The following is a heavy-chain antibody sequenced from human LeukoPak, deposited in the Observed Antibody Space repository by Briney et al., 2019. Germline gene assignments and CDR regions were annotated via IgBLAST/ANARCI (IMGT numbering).Heavy chain of an antibody. D-gene: IGHD1/OR15-1a*01. Sequence: SETLSLTCTVSGGSISSYYWSWIRQPPGKGLEWIGYIYYSGSTNYNPSLKSRVTISVDTSKNQFSLKLNSVTAADTAVYYCARGVYNWNIDVFDFWGQGTMVTVSS. CDR1: GGSISSYY. CDR3: ARGVYNWNIDVFDF. V-gene: IGHV4-59*12. CDR2: IYYSGST. J-gene: IGHJ3*01.